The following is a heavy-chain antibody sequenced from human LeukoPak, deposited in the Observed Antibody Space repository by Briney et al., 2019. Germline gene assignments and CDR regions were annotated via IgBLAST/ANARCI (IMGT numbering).Heavy chain of an antibody. D-gene: IGHD3-22*01. CDR3: ARGRPPYYYDSSGYPFDY. CDR1: GFTFSSYS. Sequence: PGGSLRLSCAASGFTFSSYSMNWVRQAPGKGLEWVSSISSSSSYIYYADSVEGRFTISRDNAKNSLYLQMNSLRAEDTAVYYCARGRPPYYYDSSGYPFDYWGQGTLVTVSS. V-gene: IGHV3-21*01. CDR2: ISSSSSYI. J-gene: IGHJ4*02.